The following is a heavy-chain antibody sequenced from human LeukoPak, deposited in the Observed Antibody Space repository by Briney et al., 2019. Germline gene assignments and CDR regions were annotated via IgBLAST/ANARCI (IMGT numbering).Heavy chain of an antibody. D-gene: IGHD1-26*01. V-gene: IGHV3-48*02. J-gene: IGHJ4*02. CDR2: ISTGSGTI. CDR3: ARRVVGATTVLIDN. CDR1: GFTFSSYN. Sequence: PGGSLTLSCAASGFTFSSYNMNWVRQAPGKGLEWVSYISTGSGTIYYADSVRGRFTISRDNAENSLYLQMNSLRDEDTAVYYCARRVVGATTVLIDNWGQGTLVTVSS.